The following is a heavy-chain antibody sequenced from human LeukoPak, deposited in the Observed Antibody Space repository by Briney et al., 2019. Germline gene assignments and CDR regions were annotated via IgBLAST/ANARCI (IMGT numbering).Heavy chain of an antibody. Sequence: ASVKVSCKASGYTLAAYYMHWVRQDPAQWPEWMGWINPNTGVTAYAPKFQGRVTMTRDTSISTAYMELSRLRSDDTAMYYCARGNVGPPDYSGYSSFDYWGQGTLVTFSS. J-gene: IGHJ4*02. CDR2: INPNTGVT. CDR1: GYTLAAYY. D-gene: IGHD3-22*01. CDR3: ARGNVGPPDYSGYSSFDY. V-gene: IGHV1-2*02.